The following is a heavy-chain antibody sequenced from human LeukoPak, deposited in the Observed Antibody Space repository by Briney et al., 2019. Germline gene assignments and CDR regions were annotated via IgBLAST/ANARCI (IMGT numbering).Heavy chain of an antibody. CDR1: GYSFTTYW. V-gene: IGHV5-51*01. Sequence: KPGESLKISCRGSGYSFTTYWIGWVRQMPGKGLELMRIIYPGDSDTRYTPSFQGQVTMSADKSINTAYLQWSSLRASDTAMYYCARRQGCSSSSCPPDYWGQGTLVTVSP. D-gene: IGHD2-2*01. CDR3: ARRQGCSSSSCPPDY. CDR2: IYPGDSDT. J-gene: IGHJ4*02.